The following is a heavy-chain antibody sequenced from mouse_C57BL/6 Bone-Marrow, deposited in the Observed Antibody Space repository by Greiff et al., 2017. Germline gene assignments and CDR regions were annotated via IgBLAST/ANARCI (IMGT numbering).Heavy chain of an antibody. V-gene: IGHV2-6-1*01. CDR2: IWSDGST. Sequence: VQLKESGPGLVAPSQSLSITCTVSGFSLTSYGVHWVRQPPGKGLEWLVVIWSDGSTTYNSALKSRLSISKDNSKSQVFLKMNSLQTDDTAMYYCARHTRKQLRLRWAMDYWGQGTSVTVSS. J-gene: IGHJ4*01. CDR1: GFSLTSYG. D-gene: IGHD3-2*02. CDR3: ARHTRKQLRLRWAMDY.